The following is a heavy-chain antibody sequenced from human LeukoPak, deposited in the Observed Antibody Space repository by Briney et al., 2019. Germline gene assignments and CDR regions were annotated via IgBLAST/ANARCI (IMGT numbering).Heavy chain of an antibody. D-gene: IGHD3-22*01. J-gene: IGHJ4*02. CDR3: ARDWSYYYDSSGFPGFDY. Sequence: EASVKVSCKASGYTFTSYAMNWVRQAPGQGLEWMGWINTITGNPAYAQGFTGRFVFSLDTSVSTAYLQISSLKAEDTAVYYCARDWSYYYDSSGFPGFDYWGQGTLVTVSS. CDR2: INTITGNP. V-gene: IGHV7-4-1*02. CDR1: GYTFTSYA.